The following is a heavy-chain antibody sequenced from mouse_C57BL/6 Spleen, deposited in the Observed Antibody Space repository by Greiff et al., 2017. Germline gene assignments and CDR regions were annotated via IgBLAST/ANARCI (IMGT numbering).Heavy chain of an antibody. D-gene: IGHD1-1*01. CDR2: ISSGGDYI. Sequence: EVQGVESGEGLVKPGGSLKLSCAASGFTFSSYAMSWVRQTPEKRLEWVAYISSGGDYIYYADTVKGRFTISRDNARNTLYLQMSSLKSEDTAMYYCTRDPHYYGSSPYYAMDYWGQGTSVTVSS. J-gene: IGHJ4*01. V-gene: IGHV5-9-1*02. CDR1: GFTFSSYA. CDR3: TRDPHYYGSSPYYAMDY.